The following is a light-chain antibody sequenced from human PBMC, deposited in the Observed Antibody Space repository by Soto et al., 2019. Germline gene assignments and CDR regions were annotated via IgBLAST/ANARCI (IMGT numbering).Light chain of an antibody. Sequence: QSVLTQPPSVSGAPGQRVTISCTGSSSNIGAGYDVHWYLQLPGTAPKLLSYGNINRPSGVPDRFSGSKSGTSASLAITGLQAEDEADYYCQSYDSSLSGVVFGGGTKLTVL. J-gene: IGLJ2*01. CDR2: GNI. V-gene: IGLV1-40*01. CDR1: SSNIGAGYD. CDR3: QSYDSSLSGVV.